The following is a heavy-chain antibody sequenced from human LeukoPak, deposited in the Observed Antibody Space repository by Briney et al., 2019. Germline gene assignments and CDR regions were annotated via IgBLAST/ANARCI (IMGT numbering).Heavy chain of an antibody. D-gene: IGHD1-26*01. Sequence: GGSLRLSCAASGFTFSSYSMNWVRQAPGKGLEWVSSISSSSSYIYYADSVKGRFTISRDNAKNSLYLQMNSLRAEDTALYYCAKDKGYSGSSYFDYWGQGTLVTVSS. CDR3: AKDKGYSGSSYFDY. CDR2: ISSSSSYI. V-gene: IGHV3-21*04. J-gene: IGHJ4*02. CDR1: GFTFSSYS.